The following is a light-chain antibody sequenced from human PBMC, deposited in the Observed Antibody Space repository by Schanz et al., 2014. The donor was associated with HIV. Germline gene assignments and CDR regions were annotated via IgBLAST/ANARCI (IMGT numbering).Light chain of an antibody. Sequence: DVQMTQSPSSLSASVGDRVTITCRASQNINTFVNWYQHKPGKAPKLLIYGASTLQRGVPSRFVGGGSGTEFTLTISGLQPDDFATYYCQQYSDYHYSFGQGTKLEIK. V-gene: IGKV1-39*01. CDR3: QQYSDYHYS. J-gene: IGKJ2*03. CDR1: QNINTF. CDR2: GAS.